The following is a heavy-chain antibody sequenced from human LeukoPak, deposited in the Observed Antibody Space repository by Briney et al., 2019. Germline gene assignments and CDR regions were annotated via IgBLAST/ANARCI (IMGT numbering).Heavy chain of an antibody. V-gene: IGHV3-30-3*01. D-gene: IGHD6-19*01. Sequence: GGSLRLSCAASGFTFSSYAMHWVRQAPGKGLEWVAVISYDGSNKYYADSVKGRFTISRDNSKNTLYLQMNSLRAEDTAVYCCARAPGGVAEGGNWGQGTLVTVSS. CDR2: ISYDGSNK. J-gene: IGHJ4*02. CDR3: ARAPGGVAEGGN. CDR1: GFTFSSYA.